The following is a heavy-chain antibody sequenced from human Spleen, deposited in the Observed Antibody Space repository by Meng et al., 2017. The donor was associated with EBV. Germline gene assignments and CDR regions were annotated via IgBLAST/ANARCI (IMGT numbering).Heavy chain of an antibody. Sequence: VQLQRVGPGLVNPSGTLALTCAVSGGCMRDDHWWTWVRQPPGEGLEWIGEISHIGTINYNPSLKSRVTMSLDRSKNQFSLNLSSVTAADTAVYYCARDWGGRLYSTFFDSWGQGTLVTVSS. J-gene: IGHJ4*02. CDR1: GGCMRDDHW. CDR3: ARDWGGRLYSTFFDS. CDR2: ISHIGTI. D-gene: IGHD3-16*01. V-gene: IGHV4-4*02.